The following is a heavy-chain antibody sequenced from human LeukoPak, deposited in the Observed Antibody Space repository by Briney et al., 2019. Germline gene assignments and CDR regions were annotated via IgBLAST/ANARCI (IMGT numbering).Heavy chain of an antibody. Sequence: ASVKVSCKASVYTFTGYYMHWVRQAPGQGLELMGWINPNSGGTNYAQKFQGRVTMTRDTSISTAYMELSRLRSDDTAVYYCARDWVSVGAFDYWGQGTLVTVSS. V-gene: IGHV1-2*02. J-gene: IGHJ4*02. CDR1: VYTFTGYY. CDR3: ARDWVSVGAFDY. CDR2: INPNSGGT. D-gene: IGHD1-26*01.